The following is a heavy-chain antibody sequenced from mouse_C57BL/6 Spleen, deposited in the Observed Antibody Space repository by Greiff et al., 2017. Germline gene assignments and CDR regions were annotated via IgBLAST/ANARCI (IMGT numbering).Heavy chain of an antibody. D-gene: IGHD4-1*01. CDR2: INPYNGGT. J-gene: IGHJ2*01. CDR3: AKLGQEVYYFDY. V-gene: IGHV1-19*01. Sequence: EVQLQQSGPVLVKPGASVKMSCKASGYTFTDYYMNWVKQSHGKSLEWIGVINPYNGGTSYNQKFKGKATLTVDKSSSTAYMELNSLTSEDSAVXYCAKLGQEVYYFDYWGQGTTLTVSS. CDR1: GYTFTDYY.